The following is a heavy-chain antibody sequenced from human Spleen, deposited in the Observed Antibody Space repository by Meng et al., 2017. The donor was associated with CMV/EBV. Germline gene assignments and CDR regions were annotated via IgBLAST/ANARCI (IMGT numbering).Heavy chain of an antibody. CDR3: AKDLSPRERVVITTHYTMDV. Sequence: GGSLRLSCAASGFLFSDSGMHWVRQPPGKGLEWVAFIRFDGSNKEYVKSGKGRFTISRDNSKKTVSLEMSSLTLEDTAVYYCAKDLSPRERVVITTHYTMDVWGQGTTVTVSS. V-gene: IGHV3-30*02. CDR1: GFLFSDSG. D-gene: IGHD3-22*01. J-gene: IGHJ6*02. CDR2: IRFDGSNK.